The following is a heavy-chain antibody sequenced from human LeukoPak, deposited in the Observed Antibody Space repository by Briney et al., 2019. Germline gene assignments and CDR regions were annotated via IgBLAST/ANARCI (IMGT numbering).Heavy chain of an antibody. CDR3: AKASAMIVVVSKHFDY. CDR2: ISGSGGST. V-gene: IGHV3-23*01. D-gene: IGHD3-22*01. CDR1: GFTVSSNS. J-gene: IGHJ4*02. Sequence: HPGGSLRLSCTVSGFTVSSNSMSWVRQAPGKGLEWVSAISGSGGSTYYADSVKGRLTISRDNSKNTLYLQMNSLRAEDTAVYYCAKASAMIVVVSKHFDYWGQGTLVTVSS.